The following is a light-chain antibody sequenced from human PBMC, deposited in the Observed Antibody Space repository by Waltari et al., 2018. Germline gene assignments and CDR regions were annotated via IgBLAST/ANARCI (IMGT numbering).Light chain of an antibody. CDR2: DVN. CDR3: CSYAGSAISV. V-gene: IGLV2-23*02. Sequence: QPALPQTATVSGSPGHSITISCTGTSSGVGSYNLVSWYQQHPGKAPTLIIYDVNKRPSGVSNRFSGSKSGNTASLTISGLQAADEADYYCCSYAGSAISVFGGGTRLTVL. J-gene: IGLJ3*02. CDR1: SSGVGSYNL.